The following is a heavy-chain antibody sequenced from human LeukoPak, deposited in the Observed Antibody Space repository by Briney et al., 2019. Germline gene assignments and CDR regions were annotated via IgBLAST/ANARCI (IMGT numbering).Heavy chain of an antibody. CDR1: GGTFSSYA. D-gene: IGHD1-26*01. CDR2: IIPIFGTA. V-gene: IGHV1-69*05. CDR3: AREGATPADY. J-gene: IGHJ4*02. Sequence: SLKVSCKPSGGTFSSYAISWVRQAPGQGLGWMGGIIPIFGTANYAQKFQGRVTITTDESTSTAYMELSSLRSEDTAVYYCAREGATPADYWGQGTLVTVSS.